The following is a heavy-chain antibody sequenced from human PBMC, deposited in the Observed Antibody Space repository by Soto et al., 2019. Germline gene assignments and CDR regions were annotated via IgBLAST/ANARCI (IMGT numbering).Heavy chain of an antibody. CDR3: ARDLGGWPDY. CDR2: ISAYNGNT. CDR1: GYSFTSHG. V-gene: IGHV1-18*01. Sequence: ASVKVSCKASGYSFTSHGISWVRQAPGQGLEWMGWISAYNGNTNYAQKLQGRVTMTTDTSTSTAYMELSSLRSEDTAVYYCARDLGGWPDYWGQGTLVTVSS. D-gene: IGHD2-15*01. J-gene: IGHJ4*02.